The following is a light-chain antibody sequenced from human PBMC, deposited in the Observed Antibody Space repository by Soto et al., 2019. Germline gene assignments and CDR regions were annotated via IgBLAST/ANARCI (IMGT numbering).Light chain of an antibody. Sequence: EIVMTQSPATLSVAPGERVTFSCRASQGVSRKLAWYQHKPGQAPRLLIPGASTGATGIPARFSGSGSGTEFTLTISSLQSEDCAIYYCQQYYTWPITFGGGTKVEIK. CDR2: GAS. V-gene: IGKV3-15*01. J-gene: IGKJ4*01. CDR1: QGVSRK. CDR3: QQYYTWPIT.